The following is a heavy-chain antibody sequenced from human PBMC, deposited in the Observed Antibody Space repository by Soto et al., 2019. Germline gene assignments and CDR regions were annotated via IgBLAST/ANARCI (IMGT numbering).Heavy chain of an antibody. CDR2: IYYSGST. Sequence: SETLSLTCTVSGGSISSYYWSWIRQPPGKGLEWIGYIYYSGSTNYNPSLKSRVTISVDTSKNQFSLKLSSVTAADTAVYYCAREGSRGYCSGGSFCPFDYWGQGTLVTVSA. D-gene: IGHD2-15*01. CDR1: GGSISSYY. J-gene: IGHJ4*02. V-gene: IGHV4-59*01. CDR3: AREGSRGYCSGGSFCPFDY.